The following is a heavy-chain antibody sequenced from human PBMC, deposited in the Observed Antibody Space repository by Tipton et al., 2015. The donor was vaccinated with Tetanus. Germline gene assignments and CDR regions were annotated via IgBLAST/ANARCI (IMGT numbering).Heavy chain of an antibody. J-gene: IGHJ6*02. Sequence: QLVQSGAEVAKPGSSVKVSCKASGGSFNTYGISWVRQAPGQGLQWMGKIVPVFGTTYAQRFKSRVTITAGKSTSTVFMELRSLTSAGTAVYFCARDLGGTRQYYALAVWGQGTTVTVSS. CDR3: ARDLGGTRQYYALAV. D-gene: IGHD6-19*01. CDR1: GGSFNTYG. V-gene: IGHV1-69*06. CDR2: IVPVFGTT.